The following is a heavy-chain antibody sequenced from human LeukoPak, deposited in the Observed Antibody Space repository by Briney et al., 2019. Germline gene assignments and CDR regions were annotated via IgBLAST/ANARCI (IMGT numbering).Heavy chain of an antibody. Sequence: SETLSLTCTVSGGSIRSYYWNWIRQPPGKGLEWIGNIYYSGSTNYSPSLKSRVTISVDASKNQFSLKLRSVTAADTAVYYCARAGLIAPADPLDCWGQGTLVTVSS. D-gene: IGHD6-13*01. CDR2: IYYSGST. CDR3: ARAGLIAPADPLDC. V-gene: IGHV4-59*01. CDR1: GGSIRSYY. J-gene: IGHJ4*02.